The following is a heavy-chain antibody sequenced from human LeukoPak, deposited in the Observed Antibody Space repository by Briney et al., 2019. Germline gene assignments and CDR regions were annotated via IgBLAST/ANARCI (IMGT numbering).Heavy chain of an antibody. J-gene: IGHJ3*02. CDR2: IKQDGSEK. D-gene: IGHD3-9*01. Sequence: HPGGSLRLSCAASGFTFSSYWMSWVRQAPGKGLEWVANIKQDGSEKYYVDSVKGRFTISRENAKNSLYLQMNSLRAGDTAVYYCARGRGLTGYDAFDIWGQGTMVTVSS. CDR1: GFTFSSYW. V-gene: IGHV3-7*01. CDR3: ARGRGLTGYDAFDI.